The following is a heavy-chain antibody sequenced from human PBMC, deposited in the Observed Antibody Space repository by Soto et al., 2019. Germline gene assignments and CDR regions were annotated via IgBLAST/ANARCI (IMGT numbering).Heavy chain of an antibody. V-gene: IGHV3-21*01. CDR3: ARDYYYYMEV. CDR1: GFTFSSYS. CDR2: ISSSRIYI. Sequence: EVQLVESGGGLVKPGGSLRLSCAASGFTFSSYSMNWVRQAPGKGLEWVSSISSSRIYIYYADSVKGRFTISRDNAKNSLYLQMNSRREEDAAVYYCARDYYYYMEVWGKGTTGTV. J-gene: IGHJ6*03.